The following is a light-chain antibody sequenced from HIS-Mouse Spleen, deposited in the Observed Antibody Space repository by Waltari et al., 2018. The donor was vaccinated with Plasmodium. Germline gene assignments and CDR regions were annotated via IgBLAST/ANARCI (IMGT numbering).Light chain of an antibody. V-gene: IGLV3-10*01. Sequence: SYELTQPPSVSVSPGQTARIPCPGHALPKKDASWYQQKSGQAPVLVIYEDSKRPSGIPERFSGSSSGTMATLTISGAQVEDEADYYCYSTDSSGNHRVFGGGTKLTVL. CDR1: ALPKKD. J-gene: IGLJ3*02. CDR2: EDS. CDR3: YSTDSSGNHRV.